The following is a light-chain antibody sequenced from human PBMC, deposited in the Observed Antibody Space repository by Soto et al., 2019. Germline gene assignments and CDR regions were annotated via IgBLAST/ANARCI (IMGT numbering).Light chain of an antibody. J-gene: IGKJ1*01. Sequence: DIQMTQSPSAMSASVGDRVTITCRASQDISNYLAWFQQKPGKVPERLIYAASSLQSGVPSRFSGSGSGTGFTLTISSLQPEDFATYYCLHHNTCPRTFGQGTKVESK. CDR3: LHHNTCPRT. CDR1: QDISNY. V-gene: IGKV1-17*03. CDR2: AAS.